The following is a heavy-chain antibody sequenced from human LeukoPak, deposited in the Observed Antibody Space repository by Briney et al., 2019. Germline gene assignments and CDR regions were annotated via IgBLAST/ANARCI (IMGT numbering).Heavy chain of an antibody. Sequence: GGSLRLSCVASGFTFSSHGTNWVRQTPGKGLAWISYIGSGSRIIHYADSVRGRFTISRDDVKNSLYLQMNSLRDDDTAVYHCARAPPRGTDNWFDSWGQGTLVTVSS. CDR1: GFTFSSHG. D-gene: IGHD3-16*01. CDR2: IGSGSRII. CDR3: ARAPPRGTDNWFDS. J-gene: IGHJ5*01. V-gene: IGHV3-48*02.